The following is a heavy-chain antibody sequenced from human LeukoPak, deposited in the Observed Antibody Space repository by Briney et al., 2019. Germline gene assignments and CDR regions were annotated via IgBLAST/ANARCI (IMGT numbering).Heavy chain of an antibody. CDR1: GFTFTYYW. V-gene: IGHV3-74*01. Sequence: GRSLRLSCAASGFTFTYYWTHWVRQAPGKGLVWVSRIKSDGSSTSYADSVKGRFTISRDNAKNTLYLQMNSLRAEDTAVYYCARDSGRGGNSDYWGQGTLVTVSS. CDR2: IKSDGSST. J-gene: IGHJ4*02. CDR3: ARDSGRGGNSDY. D-gene: IGHD4-23*01.